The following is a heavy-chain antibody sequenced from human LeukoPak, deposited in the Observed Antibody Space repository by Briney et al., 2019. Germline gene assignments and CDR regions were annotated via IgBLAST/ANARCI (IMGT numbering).Heavy chain of an antibody. CDR3: ARVTFSPSDAFDI. CDR2: IYYSEIT. V-gene: IGHV4-39*07. Sequence: PSETLSLTCAVSGGSISTSSYYWRWIRQPPGKVLEWIGSIYYSEITYYKPSPKSRVTISVDTSRNQFSLKLRSVTAADTAVYYCARVTFSPSDAFDIWGQGTMVTVSS. CDR1: GGSISTSSYY. J-gene: IGHJ3*02.